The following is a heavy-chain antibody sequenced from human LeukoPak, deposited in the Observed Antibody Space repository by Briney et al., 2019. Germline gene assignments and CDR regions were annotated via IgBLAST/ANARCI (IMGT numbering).Heavy chain of an antibody. D-gene: IGHD6-6*01. V-gene: IGHV3-11*01. CDR1: GFTFSDYY. CDR2: ISSGGYTI. J-gene: IGHJ3*02. Sequence: PGGSLRLSCVASGFTFSDYYMSWIRQTPGKGLEWVSYISSGGYTIYYTDSVKGRFTISRDNAKDSLYLQMNSLRAEDTAMYYCARALVQSSSYDAFDIWGQGTMVSVSS. CDR3: ARALVQSSSYDAFDI.